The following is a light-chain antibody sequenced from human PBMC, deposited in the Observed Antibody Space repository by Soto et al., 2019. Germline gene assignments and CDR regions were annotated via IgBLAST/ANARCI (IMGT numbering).Light chain of an antibody. CDR2: DGT. CDR1: GSDVGSYDL. J-gene: IGLJ3*02. CDR3: CSYAGTSTWV. V-gene: IGLV2-23*01. Sequence: QSALTQPVSLSWSPGQSITLSCTGTGSDVGSYDLVSWYQHHPGNAPTLVIYDGTKPPSGVSSRFSGSKSGYTASLTISGLQAEDAADYYCCSYAGTSTWVFGGGTQLTVL.